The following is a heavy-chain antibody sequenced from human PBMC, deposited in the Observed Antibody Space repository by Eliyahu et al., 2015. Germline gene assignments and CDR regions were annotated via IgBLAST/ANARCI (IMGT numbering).Heavy chain of an antibody. D-gene: IGHD2/OR15-2a*01. J-gene: IGHJ4*02. Sequence: QVHLQESGPGLVKPSXTLSLTCTVSGDSXSNFFWNWIRXSAGGGLEWIGRIYSSGTTNYNPSLKSRVTMSIDTSKNHFSLELMSVTAADTAVYYCAGERSTILDNWGQGNLVTVSS. CDR1: GDSXSNFF. CDR3: AGERSTILDN. CDR2: IYSSGTT. V-gene: IGHV4-4*07.